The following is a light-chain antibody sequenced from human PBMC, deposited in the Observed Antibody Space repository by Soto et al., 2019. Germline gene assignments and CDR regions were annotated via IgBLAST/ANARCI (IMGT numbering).Light chain of an antibody. CDR1: QSISSY. J-gene: IGKJ1*01. V-gene: IGKV1-39*01. Sequence: DIQMTQSPSSLSASVVDRVTITCRASQSISSYLNWYQQKPGKAPKLLIYAASSLQSGVPSRFSGSVSGTDFTLTISSLQPEDFATYYCQQNYSTPRTFGQGTKVEIK. CDR3: QQNYSTPRT. CDR2: AAS.